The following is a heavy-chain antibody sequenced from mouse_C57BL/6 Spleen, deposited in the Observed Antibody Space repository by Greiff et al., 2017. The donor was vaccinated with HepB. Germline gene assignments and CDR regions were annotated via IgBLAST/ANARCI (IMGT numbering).Heavy chain of an antibody. CDR3: ARREAYYGSYYYAMDY. CDR2: IFPGSGST. D-gene: IGHD2-9*01. CDR1: GYTFTDYY. Sequence: VQLKQSGPELVKPGASVKISCKASGYTFTDYYINWVKQRPGQGLEWIGWIFPGSGSTYYNEKFKGKATLTVDKSSSTAYMLLSSLTSEDSAVYFCARREAYYGSYYYAMDYWGQGTSVTVSS. J-gene: IGHJ4*01. V-gene: IGHV1-75*01.